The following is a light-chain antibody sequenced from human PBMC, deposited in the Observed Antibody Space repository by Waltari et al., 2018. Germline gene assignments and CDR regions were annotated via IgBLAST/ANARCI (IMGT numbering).Light chain of an antibody. CDR3: LQAIAFPYS. J-gene: IGKJ2*03. Sequence: DIVMTQTPLSLPSTPGEQASMSCRSSQSLLHSNGNTYLHWYLQRPGQSPQLLIYGGSNRASGVPDRFSGSGSGTDFTLKINKVEAEDVGIYFCLQAIAFPYSFGQGTKVEIK. V-gene: IGKV2-40*01. CDR2: GGS. CDR1: QSLLHSNGNTY.